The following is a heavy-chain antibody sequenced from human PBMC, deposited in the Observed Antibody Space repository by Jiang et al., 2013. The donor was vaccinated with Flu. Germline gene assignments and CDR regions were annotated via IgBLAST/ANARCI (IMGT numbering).Heavy chain of an antibody. V-gene: IGHV4-39*07. Sequence: PGLVKPSETLSLTCIVSGGSISSGSYYWGWIRQPPGKGLEWIGSIYYSGSTYYNPSLKSRVTISVDKSKNQFSLKLSSVTAADTAVYYCARDESIAVAGTHYYYGMDVWGQGTTVTVSS. CDR2: IYYSGST. J-gene: IGHJ6*02. CDR1: GGSISSGSYY. CDR3: ARDESIAVAGTHYYYGMDV. D-gene: IGHD6-19*01.